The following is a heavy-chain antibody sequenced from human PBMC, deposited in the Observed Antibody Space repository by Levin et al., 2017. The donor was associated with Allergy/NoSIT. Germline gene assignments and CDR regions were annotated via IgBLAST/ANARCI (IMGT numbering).Heavy chain of an antibody. Sequence: GESLKISCAASGFAFSTSWMHWVRQDPGNGLVWVSHINNDGTNIRYADFVKGRFTISRDNTKSTLYLQMNGLRADDTAVYYCARDPVEGSGHLDHWGQGALVTVSS. CDR3: ARDPVEGSGHLDH. CDR1: GFAFSTSW. J-gene: IGHJ4*02. V-gene: IGHV3-74*01. CDR2: INNDGTNI. D-gene: IGHD2-15*01.